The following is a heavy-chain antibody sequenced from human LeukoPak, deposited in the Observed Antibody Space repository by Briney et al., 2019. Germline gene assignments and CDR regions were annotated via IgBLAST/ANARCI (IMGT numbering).Heavy chain of an antibody. V-gene: IGHV4-39*07. CDR1: GGSISSNTYY. D-gene: IGHD3-22*01. Sequence: SETLSLTCTVSGGSISSNTYYWGWIRRPPGKGLEWIGSTYYTGSTHYNPSLKSRVTISVDTSKNQLSLKLTSVTAADMAVYYCARDRSSGYYSDAFDIWGQGTMVTVSS. CDR3: ARDRSSGYYSDAFDI. J-gene: IGHJ3*02. CDR2: TYYTGST.